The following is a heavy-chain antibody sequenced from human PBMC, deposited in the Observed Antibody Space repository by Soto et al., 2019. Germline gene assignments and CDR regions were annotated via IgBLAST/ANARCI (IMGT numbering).Heavy chain of an antibody. D-gene: IGHD3-10*01. CDR3: AKNIKAHGWGGGDV. J-gene: IGHJ6*02. CDR2: ISWNGGSS. V-gene: IGHV3-43*01. CDR1: GFTFGSYT. Sequence: EEQLVESGGAVVQPGGSLRLSCEASGFTFGSYTMHWVRQAPGKGLEWVSLISWNGGSSFYADSVKGRFTISRDNSRDPLYLQINSLRPEDSPFYYCAKNIKAHGWGGGDVWGHGTTVTVSS.